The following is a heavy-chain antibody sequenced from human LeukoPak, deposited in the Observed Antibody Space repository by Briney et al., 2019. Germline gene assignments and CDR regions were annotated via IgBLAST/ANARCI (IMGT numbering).Heavy chain of an antibody. J-gene: IGHJ4*02. CDR2: INPNSGGT. CDR1: GYTFTGYY. D-gene: IGHD1-26*01. Sequence: ASVKVSCKASGYTFTGYYMHWVRQAPGQGLEWMGWINPNSGGTNYVQKFQGWVTMTRDTSISTAYMELSRLRFDDTALYYCATISGNFDYLDYWGQGTLVTVST. CDR3: ATISGNFDYLDY. V-gene: IGHV1-2*04.